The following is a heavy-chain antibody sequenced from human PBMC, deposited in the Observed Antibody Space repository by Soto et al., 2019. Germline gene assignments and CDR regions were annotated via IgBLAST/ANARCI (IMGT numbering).Heavy chain of an antibody. D-gene: IGHD3-3*01. J-gene: IGHJ4*02. CDR2: IKQDGSEK. CDR1: GFTFSSYW. CDR3: ARDFRRDFWSGYWCDY. Sequence: GGSLRLSCAASGFTFSSYWMSWVRQAPGKGLEWVANIKQDGSEKYYVDSVKGRFTISRDNAKNSLYLQMNSLRAEDTAVYYCARDFRRDFWSGYWCDYWGQGTLVTVSS. V-gene: IGHV3-7*01.